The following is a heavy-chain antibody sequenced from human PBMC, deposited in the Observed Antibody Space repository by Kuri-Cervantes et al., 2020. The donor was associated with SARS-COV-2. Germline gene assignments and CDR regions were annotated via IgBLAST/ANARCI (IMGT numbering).Heavy chain of an antibody. D-gene: IGHD2-2*01. CDR3: ARVLLGDIVVVPAAAEYYGMDV. J-gene: IGHJ6*02. CDR2: INHSGST. CDR1: GVAVTGSNYY. Sequence: SETLSLTCTVSGVAVTGSNYYWGWIRQPPGKGLEWIGEINHSGSTNYNPSLKSRVTISVDTSKNQFSLKLSSVTDADTAVYYCARVLLGDIVVVPAAAEYYGMDVWGQGTTVTVSS. V-gene: IGHV4-39*07.